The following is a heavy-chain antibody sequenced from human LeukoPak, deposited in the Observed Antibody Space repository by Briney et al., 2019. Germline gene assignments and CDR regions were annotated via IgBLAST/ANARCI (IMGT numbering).Heavy chain of an antibody. V-gene: IGHV3-30-3*01. CDR3: ARWELGDSFYFQH. J-gene: IGHJ1*01. CDR2: VSYNGNTE. CDR1: GFTFSRYA. Sequence: GGSLRLSCVASGFTFSRYAMHWVRQAPGKGLEWVAALVSYNGNTEYYADSVKGRFTISRDNSKNTLYLQMSGLRVEDTAVYYCARWELGDSFYFQHWGQGTLVTVSS. D-gene: IGHD1-26*01.